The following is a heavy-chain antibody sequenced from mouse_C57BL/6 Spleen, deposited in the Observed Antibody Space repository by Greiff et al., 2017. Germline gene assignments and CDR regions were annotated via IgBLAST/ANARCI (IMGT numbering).Heavy chain of an antibody. CDR2: IYPGDGDT. V-gene: IGHV1-80*01. CDR1: GYAFSSYW. J-gene: IGHJ3*01. Sequence: QVQLQQSGAELVKPGASVKISCKASGYAFSSYWMNWVKQRPGKGLEWIGQIYPGDGDTNYNGKFKGKATLTADKSSSTAYMQLSSLTAEDSAVYFCARGTTVQPDPFAYWGQGTLVTVSA. D-gene: IGHD1-1*01. CDR3: ARGTTVQPDPFAY.